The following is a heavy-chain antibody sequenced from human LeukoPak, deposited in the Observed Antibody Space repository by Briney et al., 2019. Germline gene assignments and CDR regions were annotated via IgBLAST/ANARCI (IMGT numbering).Heavy chain of an antibody. V-gene: IGHV3-7*01. J-gene: IGHJ4*02. CDR1: GCPFSSYW. D-gene: IGHD6-19*01. CDR3: TRRSVAGSLDY. CDR2: TKEDGGEK. Sequence: GGALLLSCAASGCPFSSYWMSWVRRAPGKGREWVANTKEDGGEKYYLDSVKGRFTISRDNAENSLYLQMNSLRAEDTAVYYCTRRSVAGSLDYWGQGTLVTVSP.